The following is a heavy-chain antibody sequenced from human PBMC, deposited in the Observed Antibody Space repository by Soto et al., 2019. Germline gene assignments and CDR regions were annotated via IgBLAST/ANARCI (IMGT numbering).Heavy chain of an antibody. D-gene: IGHD1-26*01. J-gene: IGHJ3*01. Sequence: EVQLVESGGGLVRPGGSLRLSCAASGFTFSYYWMHWVRQAAGKGLVWVSRIHSDGSSTTYADFVKGRFIISRDNARNTVDLQMNSVRVEDTAGYYCARGDRGAFDLWGQGTVGTVSS. V-gene: IGHV3-74*01. CDR3: ARGDRGAFDL. CDR2: IHSDGSST. CDR1: GFTFSYYW.